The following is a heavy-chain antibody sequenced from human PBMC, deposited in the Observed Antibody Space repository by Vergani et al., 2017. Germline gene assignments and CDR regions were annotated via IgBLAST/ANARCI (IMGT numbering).Heavy chain of an antibody. J-gene: IGHJ6*02. Sequence: DVHLAESGGGFFQPGGSLRLSCAASGFTFSSYAMSWVRQAPGKGLEWVSGSSGSGGSTYYADSVKGRFTISRDNSKNTLYLQMNSLRAEDTAVYYCARAGTRYFDWLFPRYYGMDVWGQGTTVTVSS. D-gene: IGHD3-9*01. CDR3: ARAGTRYFDWLFPRYYGMDV. CDR1: GFTFSSYA. CDR2: SSGSGGST. V-gene: IGHV3-23*04.